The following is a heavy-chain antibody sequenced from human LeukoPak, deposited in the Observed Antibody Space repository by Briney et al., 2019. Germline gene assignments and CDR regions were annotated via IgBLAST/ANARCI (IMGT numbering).Heavy chain of an antibody. CDR2: ISSNGGST. CDR1: GFTFSSYA. J-gene: IGHJ4*02. CDR3: ARGDSSGYISSSLDY. V-gene: IGHV3-64*01. Sequence: PGGSLRLSCAASGFTFSSYAMHWVRQAPGKGLEYVSAISSNGGSTYYANSVKGRFTISRDNSKNTLYLQMGSLRAEDMAVYYCARGDSSGYISSSLDYWGQGTLVTVSS. D-gene: IGHD3-22*01.